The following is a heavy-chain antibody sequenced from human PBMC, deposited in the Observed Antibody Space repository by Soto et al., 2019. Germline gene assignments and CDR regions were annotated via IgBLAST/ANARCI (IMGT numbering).Heavy chain of an antibody. CDR1: GFTFSSYA. CDR3: AKTMITFAGVIVGNLDY. J-gene: IGHJ4*02. CDR2: ISYDGSNK. D-gene: IGHD3-16*02. V-gene: IGHV3-30-3*02. Sequence: QVQLVESGGGVVQPGRSLRLSCAASGFTFSSYAMHWVRQAPGKGLEWVAVISYDGSNKYYADSVKGRFTISRDNSKNTLYLQMNSLRAEDTAVYYCAKTMITFAGVIVGNLDYWGQGTLVTVSS.